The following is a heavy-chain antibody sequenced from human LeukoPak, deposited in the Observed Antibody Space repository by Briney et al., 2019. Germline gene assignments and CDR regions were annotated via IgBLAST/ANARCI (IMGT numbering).Heavy chain of an antibody. D-gene: IGHD3-22*01. V-gene: IGHV3-7*01. J-gene: IGHJ4*02. CDR2: ISQDGSEK. Sequence: GGSLRLSCAAPGFTFNNYWLTWVRQAPGKGLEWVAKISQDGSEKYYVDSVKGRFTISRDSGKNSLYLQMNSLRVEDTAVYYCARAVGSSGCDYWGQGTLVTVSS. CDR1: GFTFNNYW. CDR3: ARAVGSSGCDY.